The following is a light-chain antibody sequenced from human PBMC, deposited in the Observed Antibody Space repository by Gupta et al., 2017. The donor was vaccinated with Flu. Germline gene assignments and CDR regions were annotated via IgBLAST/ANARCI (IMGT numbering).Light chain of an antibody. CDR3: QQRSNWPPLT. CDR1: QSVSSY. J-gene: IGKJ4*01. V-gene: IGKV3-11*01. Sequence: EIVLTQSPATLSLYPGERATLYCRASQSVSSYLAWYQQKPGQAPRLLVYDASNRATGIPARFSGSGSVTDFTLPISSLEPEDFAVYYCQQRSNWPPLTFGGGTKVEIK. CDR2: DAS.